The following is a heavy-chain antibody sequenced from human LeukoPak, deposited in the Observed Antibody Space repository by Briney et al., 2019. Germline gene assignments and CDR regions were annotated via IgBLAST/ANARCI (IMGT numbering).Heavy chain of an antibody. Sequence: SETLSLTCAVSGRSITSSNWWSWVRQPPGKGLEWIGEIYHSGGTNYNPSLKSRITISVDKSQNQFSLKLSSVTAADTAVYYCARAVDSSSWYYFDYWGQGTLVTVSS. CDR2: IYHSGGT. V-gene: IGHV4-4*02. CDR1: GRSITSSNW. J-gene: IGHJ4*02. D-gene: IGHD6-13*01. CDR3: ARAVDSSSWYYFDY.